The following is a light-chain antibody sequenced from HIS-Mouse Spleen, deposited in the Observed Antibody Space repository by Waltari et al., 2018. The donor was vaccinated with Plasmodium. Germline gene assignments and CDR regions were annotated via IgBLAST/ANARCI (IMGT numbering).Light chain of an antibody. CDR1: ALPKKS. CDR2: EDS. Sequence: SYELPQPPSVSVSPGQTARIPCPGDALPKKSAYLYHQKSGQAPVLVIYEDSKRPSGIPERFSGSSSGTMATLTISGAQVEDEADYYCYSIDSSGNHRVFGGGTKLTVL. J-gene: IGLJ3*02. CDR3: YSIDSSGNHRV. V-gene: IGLV3-10*01.